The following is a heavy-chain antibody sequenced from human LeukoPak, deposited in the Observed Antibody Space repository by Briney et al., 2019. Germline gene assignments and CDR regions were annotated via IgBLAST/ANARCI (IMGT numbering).Heavy chain of an antibody. D-gene: IGHD6-13*01. V-gene: IGHV4-39*01. J-gene: IGHJ6*02. CDR2: IYYSGST. CDR3: ARGFGGVSSSWYPTNYYYYGMDV. CDR1: GGSISSSSYY. Sequence: SETLSLTCTVSGGSISSSSYYWGWIRQPPGKGLEWIGSIYYSGSTYYNPSLKSRVTISVDTSKNQFSLKLSSVTAADTAVYYCARGFGGVSSSWYPTNYYYYGMDVWGQGTTVTVSS.